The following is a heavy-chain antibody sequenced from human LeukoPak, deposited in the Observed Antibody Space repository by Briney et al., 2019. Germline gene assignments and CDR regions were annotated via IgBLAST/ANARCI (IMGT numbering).Heavy chain of an antibody. CDR3: ARVTGYMIEDYFDY. D-gene: IGHD3-9*01. CDR1: GCSISSYY. CDR2: IYYSGST. Sequence: ETLSLTCTVSGCSISSYYWSWIRQPPGKGLEWIGYIYYSGSTTYNTSLKTRGTISVNTSKNQLSLKLKSVTTADTAVDYGARVTGYMIEDYFDYWGQGILVTVSS. J-gene: IGHJ4*02. V-gene: IGHV4-59*01.